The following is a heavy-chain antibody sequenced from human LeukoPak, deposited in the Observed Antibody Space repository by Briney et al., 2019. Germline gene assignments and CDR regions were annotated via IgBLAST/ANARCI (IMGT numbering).Heavy chain of an antibody. Sequence: GGSLRLSCAASGFTFSSYAMHWARQAPGKGLEYVSAISSNGGGTYYANSVKGRFTISRDNSKNTLYLQMGSLRAEDMAVYYCARGSQQSGAFDIWGQGTMVTVSS. D-gene: IGHD1-26*01. J-gene: IGHJ3*02. CDR2: ISSNGGGT. V-gene: IGHV3-64*01. CDR3: ARGSQQSGAFDI. CDR1: GFTFSSYA.